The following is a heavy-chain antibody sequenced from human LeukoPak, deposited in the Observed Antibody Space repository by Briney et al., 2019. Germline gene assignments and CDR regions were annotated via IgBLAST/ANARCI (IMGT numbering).Heavy chain of an antibody. CDR1: GFTFSSFW. CDR3: ARVPAYGDYSDY. V-gene: IGHV3-7*01. CDR2: IKQDGSEK. J-gene: IGHJ4*02. D-gene: IGHD4-17*01. Sequence: GGSLRLSCATSGFTFSSFWMTWVRRAPGKGLEWVANIKQDGSEKYYVDSVKGRFTISRDNSKDSLYLQMNSLRAEDTAVYYCARVPAYGDYSDYWGQGTLVTVSS.